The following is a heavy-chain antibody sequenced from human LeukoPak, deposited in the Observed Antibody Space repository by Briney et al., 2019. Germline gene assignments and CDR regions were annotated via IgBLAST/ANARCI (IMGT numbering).Heavy chain of an antibody. CDR1: GDSISTYF. CDR2: IYNSGSS. D-gene: IGHD3-9*01. J-gene: IGHJ6*03. V-gene: IGHV4-59*12. Sequence: SETLSLTCTVSGDSISTYFWRWIRQSPGKGLQWIGYIYNSGSSNYNPSLKSRVTISVDTSTNQLSLKLSSMTGADPAVYYCARDRYDILTGTGGYKDVWGKGTTVTMSS. CDR3: ARDRYDILTGTGGYKDV.